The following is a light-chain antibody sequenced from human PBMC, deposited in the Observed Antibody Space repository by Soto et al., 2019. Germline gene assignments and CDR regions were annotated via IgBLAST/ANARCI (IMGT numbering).Light chain of an antibody. J-gene: IGKJ5*01. V-gene: IGKV1-33*01. Sequence: DIQMTQSPSSLSASVGDRVTITCQASQDINNYLNWYQQKPGKAPELLIYDASNLQTGVPTRFSGSGSGKHFTFTISSLQPEYIATYFCQQYDFLVTFGQGTRLEIQ. CDR2: DAS. CDR1: QDINNY. CDR3: QQYDFLVT.